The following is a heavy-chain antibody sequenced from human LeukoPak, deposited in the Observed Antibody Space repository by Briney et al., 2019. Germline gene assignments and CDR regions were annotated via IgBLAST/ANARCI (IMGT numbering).Heavy chain of an antibody. Sequence: GGSLRLSCAASGFTFDDYGMSWVRQAPGKGLEWVSGINWNGGSTGYADSVKGRFTISRDNAKNSLYLQMNSLRAEDTALYYCARDLMGFGRGWYGYFDYWGQGTLVTVSS. CDR1: GFTFDDYG. CDR3: ARDLMGFGRGWYGYFDY. CDR2: INWNGGST. V-gene: IGHV3-20*04. D-gene: IGHD6-19*01. J-gene: IGHJ4*02.